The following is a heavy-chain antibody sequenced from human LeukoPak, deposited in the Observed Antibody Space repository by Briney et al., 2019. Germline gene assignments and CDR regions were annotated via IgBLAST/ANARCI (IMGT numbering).Heavy chain of an antibody. D-gene: IGHD5-24*01. CDR3: ARGARAGYNLEPFDY. CDR1: GGSISSYY. CDR2: IYYSGST. V-gene: IGHV4-59*08. J-gene: IGHJ4*02. Sequence: PSETLSLTCTVSGGSISSYYWSWIRLPPGKGLEWTGYIYYSGSTNYNPSLKSRVTISVDTSKNQFSLKLSSVTAADTAVYYCARGARAGYNLEPFDYWGQGTLVTVSS.